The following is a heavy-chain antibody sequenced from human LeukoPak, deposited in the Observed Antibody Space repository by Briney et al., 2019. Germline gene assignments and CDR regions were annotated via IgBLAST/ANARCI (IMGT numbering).Heavy chain of an antibody. CDR2: DGGRGDTT. CDR3: AKDTELGGSYYEFDY. Sequence: PGGSLRLPCAASGFTFSTYAMSWVRQAPGKGLEWVSTDGGRGDTTYYADSVKGRFTISRDNSKNTLYLQMNSLRAEDTAVYYCAKDTELGGSYYEFDYWGQGTLATVSS. CDR1: GFTFSTYA. V-gene: IGHV3-23*01. D-gene: IGHD3-10*01. J-gene: IGHJ4*02.